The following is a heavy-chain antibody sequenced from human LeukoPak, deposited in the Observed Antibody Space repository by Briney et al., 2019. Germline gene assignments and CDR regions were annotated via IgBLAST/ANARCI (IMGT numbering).Heavy chain of an antibody. D-gene: IGHD1-26*01. V-gene: IGHV3-23*01. CDR3: AKGGKWDVTPFDY. CDR1: GFTFSDYY. Sequence: GGSLRLSCAASGFTFSDYYMSWVRQAPGKGLEWVSTISGGGGSTYYADSVKGRFTISRDNSKNTLYLQVNSLRAEDTAVYYCAKGGKWDVTPFDYWGQGTLVTVSS. CDR2: ISGGGGST. J-gene: IGHJ4*02.